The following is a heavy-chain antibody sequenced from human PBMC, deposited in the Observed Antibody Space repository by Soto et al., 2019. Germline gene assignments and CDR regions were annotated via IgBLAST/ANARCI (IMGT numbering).Heavy chain of an antibody. Sequence: ASVKVSCKASGYSCSFYGINWVRQAPGQGLEWMGWINPSDGNRNFAHKFEDRVTMTTATSTNTVFLELRSLKSDDTAIYYCARDRLRGYDSSGFYSWGQGTLVTVSS. CDR3: ARDRLRGYDSSGFYS. V-gene: IGHV1-18*01. J-gene: IGHJ4*02. D-gene: IGHD3-22*01. CDR2: INPSDGNR. CDR1: GYSCSFYG.